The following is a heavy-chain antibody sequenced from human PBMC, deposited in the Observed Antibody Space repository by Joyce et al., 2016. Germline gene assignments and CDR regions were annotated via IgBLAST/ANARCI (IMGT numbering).Heavy chain of an antibody. D-gene: IGHD3-3*01. Sequence: EVQLVESGGGLVKPGGSLRLSCAASGFTFSSYAMNWVRQAPGKGLEWLSSISSSSSYIYYADSLKGRFTISRDNAKNSLFLQVDSLRAEDTAIYYCATSRDFWNGHLLRWGQGTLVTVSS. CDR3: ATSRDFWNGHLLR. V-gene: IGHV3-21*01. CDR1: GFTFSSYA. CDR2: ISSSSSYI. J-gene: IGHJ4*02.